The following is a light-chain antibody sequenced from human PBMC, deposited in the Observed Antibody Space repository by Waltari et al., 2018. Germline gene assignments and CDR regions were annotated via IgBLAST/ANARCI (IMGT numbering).Light chain of an antibody. CDR3: GTWDNSLGGFV. CDR2: DDA. V-gene: IGLV1-51*01. CDR1: SSNIGSTF. J-gene: IGLJ1*01. Sequence: QSVLTQPPSVSAAPGQKVTISCSGSSSNIGSTFVSWYQHIPGTAPKLLIYDDAQRASRFPDRFSGTKSGTSATLGITGLQTGDEADYYCGTWDNSLGGFVFRPGTKVTGL.